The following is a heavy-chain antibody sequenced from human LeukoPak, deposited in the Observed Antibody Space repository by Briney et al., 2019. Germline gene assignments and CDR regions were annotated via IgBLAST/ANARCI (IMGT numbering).Heavy chain of an antibody. Sequence: ASVKVSCKASGYTFTSYGISWVRQAPGQGLEWMGWISAYNGNTNYAQKLQGRVTMTTDTSTSTAYMELRSLRSDDTAVYCCASHPLGYCSSTSCLVRVNWFDPWGQGTLVTVSS. D-gene: IGHD2-2*01. CDR2: ISAYNGNT. J-gene: IGHJ5*02. CDR3: ASHPLGYCSSTSCLVRVNWFDP. V-gene: IGHV1-18*01. CDR1: GYTFTSYG.